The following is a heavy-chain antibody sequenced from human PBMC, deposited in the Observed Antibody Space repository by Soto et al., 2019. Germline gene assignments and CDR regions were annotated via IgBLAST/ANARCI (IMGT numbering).Heavy chain of an antibody. V-gene: IGHV3-21*01. CDR3: ARSQLDYWSGYPPPPNAFDV. Sequence: EVQLVESGGGLVKPGGSLRLSCAASGFTFSDYTMNWVRQAPGKGLEWVSSVSGSSRYIYYTDSLKGRFTISRDNAENSLDLQGDSLKAEGTARKYRARSQLDYWSGYPPPPNAFDVWGQGTMVTVSS. CDR1: GFTFSDYT. D-gene: IGHD3-3*01. J-gene: IGHJ3*01. CDR2: VSGSSRYI.